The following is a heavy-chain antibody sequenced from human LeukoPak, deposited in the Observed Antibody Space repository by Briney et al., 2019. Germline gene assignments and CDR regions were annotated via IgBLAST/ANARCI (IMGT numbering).Heavy chain of an antibody. J-gene: IGHJ4*02. CDR3: ARVYYDSSGYYYLGY. CDR2: MNPNSGNT. V-gene: IGHV1-8*01. CDR1: GYTFTSYD. Sequence: ASVKVSCKASGYTFTSYDINWVRQATGQVLEWMGWMNPNSGNTGYAQKFQGRVTMTRNTSISTAYMELSSLRSEDTAVYYCARVYYDSSGYYYLGYWGQGTLVTVSS. D-gene: IGHD3-22*01.